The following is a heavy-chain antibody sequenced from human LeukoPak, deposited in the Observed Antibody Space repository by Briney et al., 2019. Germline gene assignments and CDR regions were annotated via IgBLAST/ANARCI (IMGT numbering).Heavy chain of an antibody. CDR2: IYYTGST. CDR1: GDSITSYY. D-gene: IGHD3-22*01. J-gene: IGHJ5*02. CDR3: ARLDYDSSVYHPYNWFDH. Sequence: PSETLSLTCTVSGDSITSYYWSWVRQPPGKGLEWIGYIYYTGSTNYNPSLKSRVTMSVDTSKNQFSLKLTSVTAAGTALYYCARLDYDSSVYHPYNWFDHWGQGILVTVSS. V-gene: IGHV4-59*01.